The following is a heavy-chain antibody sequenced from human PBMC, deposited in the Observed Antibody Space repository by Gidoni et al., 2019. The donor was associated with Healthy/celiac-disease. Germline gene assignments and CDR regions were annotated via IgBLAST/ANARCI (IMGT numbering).Heavy chain of an antibody. V-gene: IGHV3-74*01. J-gene: IGHJ4*02. Sequence: EVQLVESGGGLVQPGGSLSLSCAASGFTFSTYWMHWVRQAPGTGLVWVSRINSDGSSTSYADSVKGRFTISRDNAKNTLYLQMNSLRAEDTAVYYCAREAPSHGGLDYWGQGTLVTVSS. CDR2: INSDGSST. D-gene: IGHD4-17*01. CDR3: AREAPSHGGLDY. CDR1: GFTFSTYW.